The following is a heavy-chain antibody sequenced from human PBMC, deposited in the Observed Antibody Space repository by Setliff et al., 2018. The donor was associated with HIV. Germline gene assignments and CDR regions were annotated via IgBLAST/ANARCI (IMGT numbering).Heavy chain of an antibody. D-gene: IGHD1-1*01. CDR1: GGTFKNLA. CDR2: VIPSFATA. V-gene: IGHV1-69*13. J-gene: IGHJ3*01. Sequence: SVKVSCKASGGTFKNLAISWVRQAPGQGLEWMGGVIPSFATANYAQKFQGRITLTADELTSTVYMDLNSLKSEDSAVYYCANPHDGGAFDVWGQGTAVTVSS. CDR3: ANPHDGGAFDV.